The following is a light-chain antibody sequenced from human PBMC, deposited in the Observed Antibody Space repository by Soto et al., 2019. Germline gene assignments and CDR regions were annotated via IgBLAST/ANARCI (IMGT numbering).Light chain of an antibody. CDR1: SSDVGGYNY. CDR3: SSYPSSSTVV. CDR2: DVS. Sequence: QSALTQPASVSGSPGQSITISCTGTSSDVGGYNYVSWYQQHPGQAPKLMIYDVSNRPSGVSNRFSGSKSGNTASLTISGLQAEDEADYYCSSYPSSSTVVFGGGTKLTVL. V-gene: IGLV2-14*03. J-gene: IGLJ2*01.